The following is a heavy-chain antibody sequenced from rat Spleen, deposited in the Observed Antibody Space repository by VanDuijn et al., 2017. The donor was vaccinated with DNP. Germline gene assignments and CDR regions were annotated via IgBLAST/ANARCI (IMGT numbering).Heavy chain of an antibody. J-gene: IGHJ4*01. CDR2: IWGDGNT. CDR1: GFSLTNYG. V-gene: IGHV2S75*01. D-gene: IGHD5-1*01. Sequence: QVQLKESGPVLVQASETLSLTCTVSGFSLTNYGVIWVRQSPGKGLEWMGIIWGDGNTDYNSALKSRLSINRDTSKSQVFLKVNSLKTYDAAIYYCTRESWGYVMDAWGQGASVTVSS. CDR3: TRESWGYVMDA.